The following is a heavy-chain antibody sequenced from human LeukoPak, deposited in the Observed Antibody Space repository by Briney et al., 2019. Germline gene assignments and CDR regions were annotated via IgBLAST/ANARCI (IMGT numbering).Heavy chain of an antibody. D-gene: IGHD3-16*02. CDR2: INTNTGNP. V-gene: IGHV7-4-1*02. Sequence: ASVKVSCKASGYTFTSYAMNWVRQAPGQGLEWMGWINTNTGNPTYAQGFTGRFVFSLDTSVSTAYLQISSLKAEDTAVYYCARASDYDYVWGSYRLDAFDIWGQGTMVTVSS. CDR1: GYTFTSYA. J-gene: IGHJ3*02. CDR3: ARASDYDYVWGSYRLDAFDI.